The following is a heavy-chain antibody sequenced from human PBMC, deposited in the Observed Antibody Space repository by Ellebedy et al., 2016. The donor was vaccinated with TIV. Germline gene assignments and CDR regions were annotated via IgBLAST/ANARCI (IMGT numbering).Heavy chain of an antibody. J-gene: IGHJ5*01. CDR1: GFTFTSYW. CDR3: ARDRVGWFDY. Sequence: GESLKISCAASGFTFTSYWMTWVRQAPGKGLEWVANIKQDGSETPYVDSVKGRFSISRDNTQNSLFLQMHGLRAEDTAVFYCARDRVGWFDYWGQGTLVTVSS. CDR2: IKQDGSET. V-gene: IGHV3-7*03.